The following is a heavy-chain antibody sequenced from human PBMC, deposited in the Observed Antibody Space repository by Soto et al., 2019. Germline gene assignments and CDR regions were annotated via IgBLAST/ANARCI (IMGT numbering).Heavy chain of an antibody. CDR3: ARGFVAAAEYGMDV. V-gene: IGHV1-8*01. D-gene: IGHD6-13*01. Sequence: ASVKVSGKASGYTFTSYDINWVRQATGQGLEWMGWMNPNSGNTGYAQKFQGRVTMTRNTSISTAYMELSSLRSEDTAVYYCARGFVAAAEYGMDVWGQGTTVTVSS. J-gene: IGHJ6*02. CDR1: GYTFTSYD. CDR2: MNPNSGNT.